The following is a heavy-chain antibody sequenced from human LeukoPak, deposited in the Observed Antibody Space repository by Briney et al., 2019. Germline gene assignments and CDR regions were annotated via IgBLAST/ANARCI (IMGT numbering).Heavy chain of an antibody. J-gene: IGHJ4*02. CDR1: GVSISSSYSY. V-gene: IGHV4-39*02. CDR3: AREDGSGSYNFDY. Sequence: SETLSLTCTVSGVSISSSYSYWGWIRQPPGMGLEWIGSIYYTGNTYYNASLKSQVSISIDTSKNQFSLKLTSVTAADTAVYYCAREDGSGSYNFDYWGQGTLVTVSS. CDR2: IYYTGNT. D-gene: IGHD3-10*01.